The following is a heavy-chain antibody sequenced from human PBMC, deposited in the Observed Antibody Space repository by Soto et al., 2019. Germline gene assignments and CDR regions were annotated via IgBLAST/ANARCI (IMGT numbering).Heavy chain of an antibody. CDR2: ITPDGGVT. D-gene: IGHD1-1*01. CDR1: GFTCSSHP. V-gene: IGHV3-23*01. J-gene: IGHJ4*02. Sequence: GSLRLCCAASGFTCSSHPMSWVRQAPGKGLEWAASITPDGGVTYYADSMRGRFTISRDNSRNTLYLQMYNLRGEDTAVYFCGVQLMAAGSYDFWGQGTLVTVSS. CDR3: GVQLMAAGSYDF.